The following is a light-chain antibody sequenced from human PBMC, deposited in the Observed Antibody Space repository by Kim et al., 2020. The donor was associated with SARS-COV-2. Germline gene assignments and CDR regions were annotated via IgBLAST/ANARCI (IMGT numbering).Light chain of an antibody. CDR2: DVS. Sequence: GQSITIPCAGTNSDIGGYDYVSWYQQRPARAPKLVIYDVSFRPSGVSNRFSGSKSGNTASLTISGLQAEDEADYYCASFTSTTFYVFGSGTKVTVL. J-gene: IGLJ1*01. CDR1: NSDIGGYDY. V-gene: IGLV2-14*03. CDR3: ASFTSTTFYV.